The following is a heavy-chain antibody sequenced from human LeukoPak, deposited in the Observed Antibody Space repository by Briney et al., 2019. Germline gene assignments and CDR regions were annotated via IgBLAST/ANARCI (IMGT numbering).Heavy chain of an antibody. J-gene: IGHJ4*02. CDR3: ARVFRTYYDSSGYFYFDY. CDR2: IYRTGST. D-gene: IGHD3-22*01. Sequence: SETLSLTCTVSDYSISSGFFWGWVRQSPGKGLEWIGNIYRTGSTNYHPSLKSRVTISVDTSKNQFSLKLSSVTAADTAVYYCARVFRTYYDSSGYFYFDYWGQGTLVTVSS. CDR1: DYSISSGFF. V-gene: IGHV4-38-2*02.